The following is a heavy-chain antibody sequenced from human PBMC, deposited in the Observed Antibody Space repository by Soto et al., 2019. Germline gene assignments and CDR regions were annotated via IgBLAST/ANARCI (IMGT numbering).Heavy chain of an antibody. D-gene: IGHD5-12*01. CDR1: GYSFISYA. Sequence: ASVKVSCKASGYSFISYAIHWVRQAPGQRLEWMGWINAGNGDTKYSQNFQGRVTITRDTSASTAYMELSSLRSEDTAVFYCARGGIVSTHYYYYGMDVWGQGTTVTVS. J-gene: IGHJ6*02. CDR3: ARGGIVSTHYYYYGMDV. V-gene: IGHV1-3*01. CDR2: INAGNGDT.